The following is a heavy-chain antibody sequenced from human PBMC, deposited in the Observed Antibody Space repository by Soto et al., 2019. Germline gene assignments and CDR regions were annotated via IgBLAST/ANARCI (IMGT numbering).Heavy chain of an antibody. CDR1: GFTFSSYG. CDR2: ISYDGSNK. D-gene: IGHD5-12*01. CDR3: AKCYSGYDSYYYYMDV. V-gene: IGHV3-30*18. Sequence: PGGSLRLSCAASGFTFSSYGMHWLRQAPGKGLEWVAVISYDGSNKYYADSVKGRFTISRDNSRNTLYLQMNSLRAEDTAVYYCAKCYSGYDSYYYYMDVWGKGTTVTVS. J-gene: IGHJ6*03.